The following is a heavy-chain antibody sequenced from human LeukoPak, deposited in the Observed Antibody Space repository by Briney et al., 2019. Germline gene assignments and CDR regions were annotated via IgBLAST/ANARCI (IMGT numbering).Heavy chain of an antibody. V-gene: IGHV4-39*07. J-gene: IGHJ4*02. CDR3: ARDVWVSDYYDSSGYYDY. Sequence: PSETLSLTCTVSGGSISSSSYYWGWIRQPPGKGLEWIGSIYYSRSTYYNPSLKSRVTISVDTSKNQFSLKLSSVTAADTAVYYCARDVWVSDYYDSSGYYDYWGQGTLVTVSS. CDR1: GGSISSSSYY. D-gene: IGHD3-22*01. CDR2: IYYSRST.